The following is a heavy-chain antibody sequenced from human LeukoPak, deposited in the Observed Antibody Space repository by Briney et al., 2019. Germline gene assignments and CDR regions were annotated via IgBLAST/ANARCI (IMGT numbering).Heavy chain of an antibody. CDR2: ISGSGGST. CDR1: GFTLSSYA. CDR3: AKDPYYDFWSGYYDYYYGMDV. D-gene: IGHD3-3*01. J-gene: IGHJ6*02. Sequence: GGSLRLSCAASGFTLSSYAMSWVRQAPGKGLEWVSAISGSGGSTYYADSVKGRFTISRDNSKNTLYLQMNSLRAEDTAVYYCAKDPYYDFWSGYYDYYYGMDVWGQGTTVTVSS. V-gene: IGHV3-23*01.